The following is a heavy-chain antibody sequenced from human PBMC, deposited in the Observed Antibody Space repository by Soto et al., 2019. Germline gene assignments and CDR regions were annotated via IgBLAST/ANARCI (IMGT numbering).Heavy chain of an antibody. D-gene: IGHD6-13*01. V-gene: IGHV3-23*01. CDR2: ISGSGGST. J-gene: IGHJ1*01. Sequence: PGGSLRLSCAASGFTFSSYAMSWVRQAPGKGLEWVSAISGSGGSTYYADSVKGRFTISRDNSKNTLYLQMNSLRAEDTAVYYCAKQKQTISEYSSSAFQHWGQGTLVTVSS. CDR1: GFTFSSYA. CDR3: AKQKQTISEYSSSAFQH.